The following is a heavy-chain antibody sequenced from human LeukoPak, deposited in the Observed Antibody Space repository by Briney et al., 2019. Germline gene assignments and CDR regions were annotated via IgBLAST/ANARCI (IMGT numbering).Heavy chain of an antibody. V-gene: IGHV1-8*01. J-gene: IGHJ3*02. CDR1: GYTFTSYD. D-gene: IGHD1-26*01. Sequence: ASVTVSCKASGYTFTSYDINWVRQATGQGLEWMGWMNPNSGNTGYAQKFQGRVIMTRNTPISTAYMELSSLRSEDTAVYYCARGGAANDAFDIWGQGTMVTVSS. CDR2: MNPNSGNT. CDR3: ARGGAANDAFDI.